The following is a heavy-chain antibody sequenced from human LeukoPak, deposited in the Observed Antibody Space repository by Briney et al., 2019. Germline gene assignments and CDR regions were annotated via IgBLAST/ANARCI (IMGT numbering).Heavy chain of an antibody. J-gene: IGHJ3*02. V-gene: IGHV4-59*08. D-gene: IGHD3-10*01. CDR3: ARQKPGSYAFDI. CDR2: IYHSGSS. Sequence: SETLSLTCTVSGGSISSYYWGWIRQPPGKGLEWIGYIYHSGSSNYNPSLKSRVNISVDTSKNQFSLRLSSVTAADTAMYYCARQKPGSYAFDIWGQGTMVTVSS. CDR1: GGSISSYY.